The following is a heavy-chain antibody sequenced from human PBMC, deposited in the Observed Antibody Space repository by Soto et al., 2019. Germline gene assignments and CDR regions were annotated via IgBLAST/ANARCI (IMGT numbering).Heavy chain of an antibody. J-gene: IGHJ5*02. V-gene: IGHV3-30*18. Sequence: GGSLRLSCVASGFSFSNYGMHWVRQAPGKGLEWVAFVSSDGNNKYYAESVKGRFTISRDNAKNTLCLQVDRLTVDDTAVYYCAKDRVIQLLPIWPDPWGQGTLVTVSS. CDR1: GFSFSNYG. CDR3: AKDRVIQLLPIWPDP. CDR2: VSSDGNNK. D-gene: IGHD2-2*01.